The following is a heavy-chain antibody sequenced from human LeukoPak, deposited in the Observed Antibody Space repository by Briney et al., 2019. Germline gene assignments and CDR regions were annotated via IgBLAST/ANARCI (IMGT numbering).Heavy chain of an antibody. J-gene: IGHJ4*02. CDR2: VSGSGDST. V-gene: IGHV3-23*01. Sequence: GGSLRLSCAASGFTFNNYAMSWVRQAPGKGLEWVSGVSGSGDSTYYADSVKGRFTISRDNSKNTLYLQMNSLRAEDTAVYYCAKTLTMILVLRGGFDYWGQGALVTVSS. D-gene: IGHD3-22*01. CDR3: AKTLTMILVLRGGFDY. CDR1: GFTFNNYA.